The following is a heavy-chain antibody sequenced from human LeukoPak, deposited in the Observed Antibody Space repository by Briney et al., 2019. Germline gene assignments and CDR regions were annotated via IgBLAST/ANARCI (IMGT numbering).Heavy chain of an antibody. CDR3: ATGIAAAGAGPDWYFDL. CDR2: FDPEDGET. J-gene: IGHJ2*01. V-gene: IGHV1-24*01. CDR1: GYTLTELS. D-gene: IGHD6-13*01. Sequence: GASVKVSCKVTGYTLTELSMHWVRQAPGKGLEWMGGFDPEDGETIYAQKFQGRVTMTEDTSTDTAYMELSSLRSEDTAVYYCATGIAAAGAGPDWYFDLWGRGPLVTVSS.